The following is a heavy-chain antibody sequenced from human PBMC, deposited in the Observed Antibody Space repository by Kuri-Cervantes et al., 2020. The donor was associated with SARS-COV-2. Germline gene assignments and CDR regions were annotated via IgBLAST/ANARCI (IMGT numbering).Heavy chain of an antibody. V-gene: IGHV1-18*04. CDR3: ARMSLLQNDAFDI. CDR1: GYTFTGYY. CDR2: ISAYNGNT. J-gene: IGHJ3*02. Sequence: ASVKVSCKASGYTFTGYYMHWVRQAPGQGLEWMGWISAYNGNTNYAQKLQGRVTMTTDTSTSTAYMELRSLRSEDTAVYYCARMSLLQNDAFDIWGQGTMVTVSS. D-gene: IGHD1-26*01.